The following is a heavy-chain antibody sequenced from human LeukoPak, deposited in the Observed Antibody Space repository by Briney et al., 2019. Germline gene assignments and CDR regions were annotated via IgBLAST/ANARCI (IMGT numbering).Heavy chain of an antibody. V-gene: IGHV3-30-3*01. D-gene: IGHD4-11*01. CDR1: GFTFSSYA. Sequence: GGSLRLSCAASGFTFSSYAMHWVRQAPGKGLEWVAVISYDGSNKYYADSVKGRFTISRDNSKNTLYLQMNSLRAEDTAVYYCAKGTTVKPYYYYYMDVWGKGTTVTVSS. J-gene: IGHJ6*03. CDR2: ISYDGSNK. CDR3: AKGTTVKPYYYYYMDV.